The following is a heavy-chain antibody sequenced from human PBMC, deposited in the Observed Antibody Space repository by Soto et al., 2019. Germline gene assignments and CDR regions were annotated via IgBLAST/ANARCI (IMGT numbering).Heavy chain of an antibody. J-gene: IGHJ2*01. Sequence: QVQLVQSGAEVKKPGSSVTVSCKASGGTFSSYTISWVRQAPGQGREWKGGIIPIFGTANYAQKFQGRVTITADESTSTAYMELSSLRSEDTAVYYCARGNHRWLQLWYFDLWGRGTLVTVSS. D-gene: IGHD5-12*01. CDR3: ARGNHRWLQLWYFDL. CDR1: GGTFSSYT. CDR2: IIPIFGTA. V-gene: IGHV1-69*12.